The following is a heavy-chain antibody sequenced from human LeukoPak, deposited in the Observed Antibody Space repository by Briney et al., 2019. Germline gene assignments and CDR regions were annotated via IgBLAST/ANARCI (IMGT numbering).Heavy chain of an antibody. CDR2: ISYDGSNK. Sequence: PGRSLRLSCAASGFTFSSYAMHWVRQAPGKGLEWVAVISYDGSNKYYADSVKGRFTISRDNSKNTLYLQMNSLRAEDTAVYYCARARVEWELLGNYGMDVWGQGTTVTVSS. CDR1: GFTFSSYA. J-gene: IGHJ6*02. D-gene: IGHD1-26*01. V-gene: IGHV3-30-3*01. CDR3: ARARVEWELLGNYGMDV.